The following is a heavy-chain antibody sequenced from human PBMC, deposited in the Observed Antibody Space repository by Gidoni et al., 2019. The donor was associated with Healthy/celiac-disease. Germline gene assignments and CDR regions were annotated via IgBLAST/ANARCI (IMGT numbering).Heavy chain of an antibody. CDR3: ASRVAATPLYYYYYGMDV. CDR2: ISSSSSYI. CDR1: GFTFSSYS. D-gene: IGHD2-15*01. Sequence: EVQLVESGGGLVKPGGSLRLSCAASGFTFSSYSMNWVRQAPGKGLEWVSSISSSSSYIYYADSVKGRFTISRDNAKNSLYLQMNSLRAEDTAVYYCASRVAATPLYYYYYGMDVWGQGTTVTVSS. V-gene: IGHV3-21*01. J-gene: IGHJ6*02.